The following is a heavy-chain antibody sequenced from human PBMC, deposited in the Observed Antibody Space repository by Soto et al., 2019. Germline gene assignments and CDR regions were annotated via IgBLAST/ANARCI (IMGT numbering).Heavy chain of an antibody. CDR2: INYSGIT. V-gene: IGHV4-34*01. J-gene: IGHJ4*02. CDR3: ARGVREAVAAPNLNY. CDR1: GGSFSGYD. D-gene: IGHD6-19*01. Sequence: QVQLQQWGAGLLKPSETLSLTCAVYGGSFSGYDWSWIRQPPGKGLEWIGDINYSGITNYNPSLKNRVTLSADTSRKQCSLHLRSVTAADTAVYYCARGVREAVAAPNLNYWGQGTLVTVSS.